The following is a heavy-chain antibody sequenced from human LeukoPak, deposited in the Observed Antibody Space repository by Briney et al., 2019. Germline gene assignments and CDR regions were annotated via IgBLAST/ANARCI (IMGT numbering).Heavy chain of an antibody. J-gene: IGHJ4*02. CDR1: GFTVSSNY. CDR3: ASGGYSGYDYVY. Sequence: GGSLRLSCAASGFTVSSNYMSWVRQAPGKGLEWVSIIYSSGSTYYADSVKGRFTISRDNSKNTLYLQMNSLRAEDTAVYYCASGGYSGYDYVYWGQGTLVTVSS. V-gene: IGHV3-53*01. D-gene: IGHD5-12*01. CDR2: IYSSGST.